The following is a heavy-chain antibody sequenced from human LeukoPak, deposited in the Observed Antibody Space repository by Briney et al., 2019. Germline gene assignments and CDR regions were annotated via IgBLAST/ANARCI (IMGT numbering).Heavy chain of an antibody. CDR2: ISSSSSTI. Sequence: GGSLRLSCAASGFTFSSYSMNWVRQAPGKGLEWVSYISSSSSTIYYADSVQGRFTISRDNAKNSLYLQMNSLRAEDTAVYYCARDRGERRTYMDVWGKGTTVTVSS. V-gene: IGHV3-48*04. J-gene: IGHJ6*03. CDR3: ARDRGERRTYMDV. CDR1: GFTFSSYS. D-gene: IGHD3-10*01.